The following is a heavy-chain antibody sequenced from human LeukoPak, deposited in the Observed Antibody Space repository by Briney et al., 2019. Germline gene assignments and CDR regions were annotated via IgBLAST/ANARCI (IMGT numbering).Heavy chain of an antibody. CDR3: ARDRYSSGWYVSRPNWFDP. D-gene: IGHD6-19*01. CDR1: GYSISSGYY. CDR2: IYHSGST. V-gene: IGHV4-38-2*02. J-gene: IGHJ5*02. Sequence: PSETLSLTCTVSGYSISSGYYWGWIRQPPGKGLEWIGSIYHSGSTYYNPSLKSRVTISVDTSKNQFSLKLSSVTAADTAVYYCARDRYSSGWYVSRPNWFDPWGQGTLVTVSS.